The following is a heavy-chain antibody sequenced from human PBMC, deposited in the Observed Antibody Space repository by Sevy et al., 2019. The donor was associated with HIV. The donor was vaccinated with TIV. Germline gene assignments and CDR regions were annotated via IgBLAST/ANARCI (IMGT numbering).Heavy chain of an antibody. D-gene: IGHD2-15*01. Sequence: ASVKVSCKVSGYTLTKLSIHWVRQAPGKGLEWMGDFDPQYGESIYAPKFQGRLIMTEDTSPDTAFMELSSLTPEDTAVYYCTAVGLSYFSGSSSYQGDWFDPWGQGTLVTVSS. V-gene: IGHV1-24*01. J-gene: IGHJ5*02. CDR3: TAVGLSYFSGSSSYQGDWFDP. CDR1: GYTLTKLS. CDR2: FDPQYGES.